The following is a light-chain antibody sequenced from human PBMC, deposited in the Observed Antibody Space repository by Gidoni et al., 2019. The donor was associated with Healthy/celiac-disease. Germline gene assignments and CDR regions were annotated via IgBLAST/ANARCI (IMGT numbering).Light chain of an antibody. V-gene: IGKV1-5*03. CDR2: KAS. CDR3: QQYNSYSGT. Sequence: LQVTQSPSTLSASVGDRVTIPCRASQSISSWLAWYQQKPGKAPKLLIYKASSLESGVPSRFSGSGSGTEFTLTISSLQPDDFATYYCQQYNSYSGTFGQGTKVEIK. CDR1: QSISSW. J-gene: IGKJ1*01.